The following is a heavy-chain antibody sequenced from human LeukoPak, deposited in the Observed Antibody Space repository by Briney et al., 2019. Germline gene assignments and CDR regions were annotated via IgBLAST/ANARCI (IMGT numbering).Heavy chain of an antibody. CDR1: GDGVSSNSAA. Sequence: SQTLSLTCPISGDGVSSNSAAWNWITHSPSRGLEWLGRKYYRSKWYNDYAITVKSRITNNPDTSKNHFSLQLNSVTPEDTAVYYCARYLVGATPYYYYYYMDVWGKGTTVTVSS. J-gene: IGHJ6*03. CDR2: KYYRSKWYN. CDR3: ARYLVGATPYYYYYYMDV. V-gene: IGHV6-1*01. D-gene: IGHD1-26*01.